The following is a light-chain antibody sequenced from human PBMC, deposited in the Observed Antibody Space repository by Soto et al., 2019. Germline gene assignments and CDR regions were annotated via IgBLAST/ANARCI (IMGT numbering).Light chain of an antibody. Sequence: EVLLTQCPGTLSLSPGERATLSCRASQSVDSDYLAWYQQKSGQAPRLLIFGASSRAIGIPERFSGSGSGTEFTLSISRLEPEDFAVYYCQKYGGSPPWTFGRGTKVDIK. V-gene: IGKV3-20*01. CDR1: QSVDSDY. J-gene: IGKJ1*01. CDR3: QKYGGSPPWT. CDR2: GAS.